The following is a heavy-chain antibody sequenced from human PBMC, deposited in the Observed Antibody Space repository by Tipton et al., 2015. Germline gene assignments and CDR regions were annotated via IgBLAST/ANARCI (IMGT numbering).Heavy chain of an antibody. V-gene: IGHV3-64D*08. Sequence: LSLTCSASGFSFSTYAMHWVRQAPGKGLEYVSAIIGNGGTTYYADSVKGRFTISRDNSRSTLYLQMSSLRPEDTAVYYCVKGTEYWGQGTLVTVSS. CDR1: GFSFSTYA. CDR3: VKGTEY. CDR2: IIGNGGTT. J-gene: IGHJ4*02.